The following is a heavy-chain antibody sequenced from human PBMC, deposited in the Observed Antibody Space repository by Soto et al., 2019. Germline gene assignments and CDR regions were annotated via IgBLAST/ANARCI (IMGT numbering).Heavy chain of an antibody. CDR3: ARYCSSTSCQDYYGMDV. D-gene: IGHD2-2*01. CDR1: GGTFSSYA. V-gene: IGHV1-69*01. Sequence: QVQLVQSGAEVKKPGSSVKVSCKASGGTFSSYAISWVRQAPGQGLEWRGGIIPIFGTANYAQKFQGRVTITADESTSTAYMELSSLRSEDTAVYYCARYCSSTSCQDYYGMDVWGQGTTVTVSS. J-gene: IGHJ6*02. CDR2: IIPIFGTA.